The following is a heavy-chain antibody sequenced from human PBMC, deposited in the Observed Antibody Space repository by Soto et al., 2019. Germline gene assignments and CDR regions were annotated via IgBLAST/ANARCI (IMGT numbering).Heavy chain of an antibody. Sequence: EVQLVESGGGLVQPGGSLRLSCAASGFTFSSNLMHWVRQAPGKGLVWVSRINSDGSSTYYADSVKGRFTISRDTAKNTLYLQMNRLRAEDTAVYYCERVGGDLDYWGQGTLVTVSS. CDR2: INSDGSST. CDR3: ERVGGDLDY. CDR1: GFTFSSNL. D-gene: IGHD2-21*02. J-gene: IGHJ4*02. V-gene: IGHV3-74*01.